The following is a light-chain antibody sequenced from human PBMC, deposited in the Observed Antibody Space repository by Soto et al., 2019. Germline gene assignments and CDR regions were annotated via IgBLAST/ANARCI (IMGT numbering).Light chain of an antibody. V-gene: IGLV2-14*01. CDR1: SSDVGGYNY. CDR2: EVS. Sequence: QSALTQPASVPGSPGQSITISCTGTSSDVGGYNYVSWYQQHPGKAPKLMIYEVSNRPSGVSNRFSGSKSGNTASLTISGLQAEDEADYYCSSYTSSSTLVFGTGTKVTAL. J-gene: IGLJ1*01. CDR3: SSYTSSSTLV.